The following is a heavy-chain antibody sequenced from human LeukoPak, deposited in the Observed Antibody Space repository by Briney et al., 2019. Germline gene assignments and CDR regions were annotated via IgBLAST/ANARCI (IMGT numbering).Heavy chain of an antibody. CDR2: ISSSSSYI. D-gene: IGHD5-12*01. J-gene: IGHJ3*02. Sequence: GGSLRLSCAASGFTFSSYSMNWVRQAPGKGLEWVSSISSSSSYIYYTDSVKGRFTISRDNAKNSLYLQMNSLRAEDTAVYYCARVGLRAFDIWGQGTMVTVSS. CDR1: GFTFSSYS. V-gene: IGHV3-21*01. CDR3: ARVGLRAFDI.